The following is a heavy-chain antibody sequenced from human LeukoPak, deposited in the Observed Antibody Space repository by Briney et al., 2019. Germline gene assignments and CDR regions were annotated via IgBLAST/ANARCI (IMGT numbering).Heavy chain of an antibody. Sequence: GGSLRLSCAASGFTFRSHDMHWVRQAPGKGLEWVSYISSSGSTIYYADSVKGRFTISRDNAKSSLYLQMNSLRAEDTAVYYCARADYDFWSYYFDYWGQGTLVTVSS. D-gene: IGHD3-3*01. CDR3: ARADYDFWSYYFDY. CDR1: GFTFRSHD. CDR2: ISSSGSTI. V-gene: IGHV3-48*03. J-gene: IGHJ4*02.